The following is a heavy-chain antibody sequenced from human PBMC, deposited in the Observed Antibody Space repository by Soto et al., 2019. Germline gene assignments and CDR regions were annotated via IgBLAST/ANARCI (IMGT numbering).Heavy chain of an antibody. CDR2: INAGNGNT. Sequence: EASVKVSCKASGYTFTSYAMHWVRQAPGQRLEWMGWINAGNGNTKYSQKFQGGVTITRDTSASTAYMELSSLRSEDTAVYYCARPGYYDSSGYYPYWGQGTLVTVSS. CDR3: ARPGYYDSSGYYPY. J-gene: IGHJ4*02. CDR1: GYTFTSYA. D-gene: IGHD3-22*01. V-gene: IGHV1-3*01.